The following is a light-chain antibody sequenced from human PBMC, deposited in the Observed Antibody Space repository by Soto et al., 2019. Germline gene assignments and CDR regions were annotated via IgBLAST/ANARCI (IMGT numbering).Light chain of an antibody. CDR1: QSVLYSSNNKNY. CDR2: WGS. V-gene: IGKV4-1*01. Sequence: DIVMTQSPDSLAVSLGERATINCKSSQSVLYSSNNKNYLAWYQQKPGQPPKLLIYWGSTRESGVPDRFSGSGSRTDFTLTISSLQAEDVAVYYCQQYYGTPITFGQGTRLEMK. CDR3: QQYYGTPIT. J-gene: IGKJ5*01.